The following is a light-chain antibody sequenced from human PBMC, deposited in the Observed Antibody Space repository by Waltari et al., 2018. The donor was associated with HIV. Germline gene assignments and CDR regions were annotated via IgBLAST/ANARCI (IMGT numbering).Light chain of an antibody. J-gene: IGLJ2*01. CDR1: ALPMKY. V-gene: IGLV3-25*03. CDR2: KEI. CDR3: QSTDSGGTHVV. Sequence: SELTQSPSMSVSPGQTARISCSGDALPMKYCFRYQQKPGQAPVLLIYKEIGRPSGVPERFSASSSGTTVILTISGVQAEDEAVYYCQSTDSGGTHVVFGGGTKLTVL.